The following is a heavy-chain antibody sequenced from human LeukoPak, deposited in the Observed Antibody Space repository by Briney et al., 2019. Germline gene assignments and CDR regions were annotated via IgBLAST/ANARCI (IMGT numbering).Heavy chain of an antibody. V-gene: IGHV3-23*01. J-gene: IGHJ5*02. CDR3: AKNKGVPAALPFDP. CDR2: ISGSGVST. D-gene: IGHD2-2*01. CDR1: GFTFSNYA. Sequence: GGSLRLSCAASGFTFSNYAMSWVRQAPGKGLEWVSTISGSGVSTYYADSVTGRFTISRDNSKNTLYLQMNGLRAEDTAVYYCAKNKGVPAALPFDPWGQGTLVTVSS.